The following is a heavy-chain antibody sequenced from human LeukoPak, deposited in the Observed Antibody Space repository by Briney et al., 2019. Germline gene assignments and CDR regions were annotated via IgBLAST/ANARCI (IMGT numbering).Heavy chain of an antibody. CDR3: ASPKRPYYDSSGYYYLFDY. CDR1: GFTFSSYA. J-gene: IGHJ4*02. Sequence: GRSLRLSCAASGFTFSSYAMHWVRQAPGKGLEWVAVISYDGSNKYYADPVKGRFTISRDNSKNTLYLQMNSLRAEDTAVYYCASPKRPYYDSSGYYYLFDYWGQGTLVTVSS. D-gene: IGHD3-22*01. CDR2: ISYDGSNK. V-gene: IGHV3-30-3*01.